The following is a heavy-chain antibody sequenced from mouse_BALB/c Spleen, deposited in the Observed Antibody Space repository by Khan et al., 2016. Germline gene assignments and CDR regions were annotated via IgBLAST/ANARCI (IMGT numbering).Heavy chain of an antibody. Sequence: EVKLEESGPGLVKPSQSLSLTCTVTGYSITSDYAWNWIRQFPGNKLEWMGYISYSGSTSYNPSLKSRISITRDTSKNQFFLQLNSVTTEDTATYYGARDYYGSSYFDYWGQGTTLTVSS. V-gene: IGHV3-2*02. CDR3: ARDYYGSSYFDY. J-gene: IGHJ2*01. D-gene: IGHD1-1*01. CDR2: ISYSGST. CDR1: GYSITSDYA.